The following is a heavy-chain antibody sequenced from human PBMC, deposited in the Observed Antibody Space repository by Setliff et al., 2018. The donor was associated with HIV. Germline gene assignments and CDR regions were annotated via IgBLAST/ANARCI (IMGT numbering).Heavy chain of an antibody. CDR1: GFTFSSYE. CDR2: ISSSDNTI. V-gene: IGHV3-48*03. D-gene: IGHD3-10*01. Sequence: LRLSCAASGFTFSSYEMNWVRQAPGRGLEGVSYISSSDNTIHYADSVRGRFTISRDNAKNSLYLQMNSLRAEDTAVYYCARGPSITMIRGIIITPFPQYFQHWGQGTLVTVSS. CDR3: ARGPSITMIRGIIITPFPQYFQH. J-gene: IGHJ1*01.